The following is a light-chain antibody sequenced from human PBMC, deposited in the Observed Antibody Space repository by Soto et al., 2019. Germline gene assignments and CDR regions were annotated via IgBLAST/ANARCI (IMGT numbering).Light chain of an antibody. CDR1: QDISRY. Sequence: AIRMTQSPSSFSASTGDRVTITCRASQDISRYLAWYQQKVGKSPKLLIFAAVTWQRGAQSRFSGSVSGTDFTLTISRLQSEDFATYYCQQYFSYPYTFGQGTKLEI. J-gene: IGKJ2*01. CDR2: AAV. CDR3: QQYFSYPYT. V-gene: IGKV1-8*01.